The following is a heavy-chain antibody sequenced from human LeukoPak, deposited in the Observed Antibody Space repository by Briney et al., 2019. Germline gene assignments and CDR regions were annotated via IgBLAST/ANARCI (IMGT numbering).Heavy chain of an antibody. Sequence: SETLSLTCAVYGGSFSGYYWSWIRQPPGKGLKWIGEINHSGSTNYNPSLKSRVTISVDTSKNQFSLKLSSVTAVDTAVYYCARGPRRGSTSCPSDYWGQGTLVTVSS. CDR2: INHSGST. D-gene: IGHD2-2*01. J-gene: IGHJ4*02. CDR3: ARGPRRGSTSCPSDY. CDR1: GGSFSGYY. V-gene: IGHV4-34*01.